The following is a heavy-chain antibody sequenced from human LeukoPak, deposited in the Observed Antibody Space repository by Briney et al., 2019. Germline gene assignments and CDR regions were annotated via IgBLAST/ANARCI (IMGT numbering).Heavy chain of an antibody. D-gene: IGHD2-2*01. CDR2: IYYSGST. J-gene: IGHJ6*03. CDR1: GGSISSYY. CDR3: ARTLHCSSTSCRWYYYCYYMDV. Sequence: SETLSFTCTVSGGSISSYYWSWIRQPPGKGLEWIGYIYYSGSTNYNPSLKSRVTISVDTSKNQFSQKLSSVTAADTAVYYCARTLHCSSTSCRWYYYCYYMDVWGKGTLVTVSS. V-gene: IGHV4-59*08.